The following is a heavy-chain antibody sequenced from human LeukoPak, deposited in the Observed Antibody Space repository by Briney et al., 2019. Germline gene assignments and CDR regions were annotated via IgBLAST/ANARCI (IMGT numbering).Heavy chain of an antibody. J-gene: IGHJ6*03. CDR3: ARAGVLGPRYYYYYMDV. D-gene: IGHD4/OR15-4a*01. CDR1: GGSISSGSYY. CDR2: IYTSGST. V-gene: IGHV4-61*02. Sequence: SQTLSLTCTVSGGSISSGSYYWSWIRQPAGKGLEWIGRIYTSGSTNYNPSLKSRVTISVDTSKNQFSLKLSSVTAADTAVYYCARAGVLGPRYYYYYMDVWGKGTTVTVSS.